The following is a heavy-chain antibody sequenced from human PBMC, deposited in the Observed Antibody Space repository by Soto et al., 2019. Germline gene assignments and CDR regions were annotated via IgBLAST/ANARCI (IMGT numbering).Heavy chain of an antibody. CDR3: ARGGYGAYAEDTGGIDY. V-gene: IGHV1-46*03. D-gene: IGHD4-17*01. J-gene: IGHJ4*02. CDR2: INPSGGST. CDR1: GYTFTSYY. Sequence: QVQLVQSGAEVKKPGASVKVSCKASGYTFTSYYMHWVRQAPGQGLEWMGIINPSGGSTSYAQKFQGRVTMTRDTFTSTVYMELSSLRSEDTAVYYCARGGYGAYAEDTGGIDYWGQGTLVTVSS.